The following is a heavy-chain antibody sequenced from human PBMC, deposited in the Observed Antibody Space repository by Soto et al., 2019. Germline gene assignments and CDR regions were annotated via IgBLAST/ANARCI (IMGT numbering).Heavy chain of an antibody. J-gene: IGHJ4*02. V-gene: IGHV3-33*01. CDR2: IWYDGSNK. CDR3: ARDDYGDWVFAIFDY. Sequence: QVQLVESGGGVVQPGRSLRLSCAASGFTFSSYGMHWVRQAPGKGLEWVAVIWYDGSNKYYADSVKGRFTISRDNSKNTLYRQMSSLSAEDTAVYYCARDDYGDWVFAIFDYWGQGTLVTVSS. CDR1: GFTFSSYG. D-gene: IGHD4-17*01.